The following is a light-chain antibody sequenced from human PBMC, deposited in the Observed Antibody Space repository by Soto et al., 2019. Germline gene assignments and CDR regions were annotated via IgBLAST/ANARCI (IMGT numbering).Light chain of an antibody. CDR3: SSYTSTSTLVV. CDR1: PSDVGGYNY. V-gene: IGLV2-14*01. J-gene: IGLJ2*01. CDR2: EVT. Sequence: QSALTQPASVSGSPGQSITISCTGTPSDVGGYNYVSWYQQHPGKAPKLIVSEVTNRPSGVSHRFSGSKSGNTASLTISGLQAEDEADYYCSSYTSTSTLVVFGGGTKLTVL.